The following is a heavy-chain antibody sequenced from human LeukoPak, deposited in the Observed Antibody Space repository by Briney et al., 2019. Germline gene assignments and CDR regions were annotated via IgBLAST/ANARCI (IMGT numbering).Heavy chain of an antibody. V-gene: IGHV1-69*05. CDR2: IIPIIGTA. CDR1: GGTFSSYA. CDR3: AREGLDVVVTAAMLGDYYYYYYMDV. Sequence: SVKVSCKASGGTFSSYAISWVRQAPGQGLEWMGGIIPIIGTANYAQKFQGRVTITTDESTSTAYMELSRLRSEETAGYYCAREGLDVVVTAAMLGDYYYYYYMDVWGKGTTVTASS. J-gene: IGHJ6*03. D-gene: IGHD2-2*01.